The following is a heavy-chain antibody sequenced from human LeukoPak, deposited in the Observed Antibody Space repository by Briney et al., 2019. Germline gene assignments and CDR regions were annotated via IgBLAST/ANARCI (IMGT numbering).Heavy chain of an antibody. CDR1: GFTVSSNF. D-gene: IGHD6-19*01. Sequence: GSLRLSCAASGFTVSSNFMSWVRQAPGKGLEWVSVIYSGGSTYYADSVKGRFTISRDNSKNTLYFQMNSLRAEDTAVYYRASETSGRLSDAFDIWGQGTMVTVSS. V-gene: IGHV3-53*01. J-gene: IGHJ3*02. CDR3: ASETSGRLSDAFDI. CDR2: IYSGGST.